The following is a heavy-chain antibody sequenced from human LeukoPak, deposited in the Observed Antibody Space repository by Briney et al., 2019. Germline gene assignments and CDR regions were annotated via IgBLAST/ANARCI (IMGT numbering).Heavy chain of an antibody. V-gene: IGHV3-23*01. CDR2: ISGSGGST. CDR1: GFTFRSYA. D-gene: IGHD3-10*01. Sequence: GGSLRLSCAASGFTFRSYAMSWVRQAPGKGLEWVSAISGSGGSTYYADSVKGRFTISRDNSKNTLYLQMNSLRAEDTAVYYCAKGISVWYGDYVDYWGQGTLVTVSS. CDR3: AKGISVWYGDYVDY. J-gene: IGHJ4*02.